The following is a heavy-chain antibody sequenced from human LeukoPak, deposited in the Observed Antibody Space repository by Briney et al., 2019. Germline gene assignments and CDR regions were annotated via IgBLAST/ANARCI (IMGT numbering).Heavy chain of an antibody. CDR3: AKGVSSPLYHFDY. CDR2: IGGSSGST. CDR1: GFTFSSYA. J-gene: IGHJ4*02. D-gene: IGHD2-8*01. V-gene: IGHV3-23*01. Sequence: GGSLRLSCAASGFTFSSYAMRWVRQAPGKGLEWVSSIGGSSGSTYYADSVKGRFTNSRDNSKNTLYLQMNSLRAEDTAVYYCAKGVSSPLYHFDYWGQGTLVTVSS.